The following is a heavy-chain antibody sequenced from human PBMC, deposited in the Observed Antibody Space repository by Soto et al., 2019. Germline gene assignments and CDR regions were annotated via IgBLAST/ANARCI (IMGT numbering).Heavy chain of an antibody. J-gene: IGHJ6*02. CDR2: ISGSGGST. CDR1: GFTFSSYA. Sequence: GGSLRLSCAASGFTFSSYAMSWVRQAPGKGLEWVSAISGSGGSTYYADSVKGRFTIPRDNSKNTLYLQMNSLRAEDTAVYYCAKDKIGYDFWSGYYSPGMDVWGQGTTVTVS. V-gene: IGHV3-23*01. D-gene: IGHD3-3*01. CDR3: AKDKIGYDFWSGYYSPGMDV.